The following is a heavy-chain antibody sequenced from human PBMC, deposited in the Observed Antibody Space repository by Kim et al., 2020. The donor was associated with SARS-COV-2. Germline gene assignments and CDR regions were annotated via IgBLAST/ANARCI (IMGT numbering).Heavy chain of an antibody. J-gene: IGHJ4*02. V-gene: IGHV3-9*01. Sequence: GGSLRLSCAASGFTFGAYAMHWVRQAPGKGLEWVSGISWNSGSKGYADSVKGRFTISRDNSKNSLYLQMNSLRAEDTALYYCAKDRGRYSYGYYVDYWGQGTLVTVSS. CDR3: AKDRGRYSYGYYVDY. CDR2: ISWNSGSK. CDR1: GFTFGAYA. D-gene: IGHD5-18*01.